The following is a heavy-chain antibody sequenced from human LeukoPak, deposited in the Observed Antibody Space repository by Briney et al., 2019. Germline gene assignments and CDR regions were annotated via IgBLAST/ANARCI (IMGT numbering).Heavy chain of an antibody. D-gene: IGHD3-10*01. CDR3: ARDYYGSGSYYN. J-gene: IGHJ4*02. CDR2: IKEDGSEK. V-gene: IGHV3-7*01. Sequence: GGSLRLSCAASGFTFSNYWMSWVRQAPGKGLEWVANIKEDGSEKNYVDSVKGRFTISRDNAKNSLFLQMNSLRAEDTAVYYCARDYYGSGSYYNWGQGTLVTVSS. CDR1: GFTFSNYW.